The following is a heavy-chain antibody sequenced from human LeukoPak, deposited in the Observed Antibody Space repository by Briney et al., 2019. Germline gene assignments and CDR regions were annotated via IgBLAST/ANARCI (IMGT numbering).Heavy chain of an antibody. D-gene: IGHD2-21*01. CDR2: VYYIVST. Sequence: SQTLSLTCTVSGGSISSVDYCWSWTRHPPGKGLEWIGFVYYIVSTYYAPSLKSRVTISVDTSKNQFSLKLSSVTAADTAVYYCAVVPTPHYILWFSLGREAFDIWGQATMVTVSS. CDR3: AVVPTPHYILWFSLGREAFDI. CDR1: GGSISSVDYC. V-gene: IGHV4-30-4*08. J-gene: IGHJ3*02.